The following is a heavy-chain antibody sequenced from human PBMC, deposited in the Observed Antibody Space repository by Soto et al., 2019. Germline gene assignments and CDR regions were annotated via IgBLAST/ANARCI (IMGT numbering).Heavy chain of an antibody. D-gene: IGHD4-17*01. CDR3: AKEAYYGGNYFDY. CDR1: GFTFSSYG. V-gene: IGHV3-30*18. CDR2: ISYDGSNK. J-gene: IGHJ4*02. Sequence: GGSLRLSCAASGFTFSSYGMHWVRQAPGKGLEWVAVISYDGSNKYYADSVKGRFTISRDNSKNTLYLQMNSLRAEDTAVYYCAKEAYYGGNYFDYWGQGTMVTVSS.